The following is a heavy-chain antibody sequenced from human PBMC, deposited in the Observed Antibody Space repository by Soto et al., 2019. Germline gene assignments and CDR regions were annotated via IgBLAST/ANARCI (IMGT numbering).Heavy chain of an antibody. D-gene: IGHD6-19*01. V-gene: IGHV1-18*01. CDR3: ARRRSSGWYYGMDV. CDR2: ISAYNGNT. Sequence: PSVKVSCKASGGTFSSYGISWVRQAPGQGLEWMGWISAYNGNTNYAQKLQGRVTMTTDTSTSTAYMELRSLRSDDTAVYYCARRRSSGWYYGMDVWGQGTTVTVSS. J-gene: IGHJ6*02. CDR1: GGTFSSYG.